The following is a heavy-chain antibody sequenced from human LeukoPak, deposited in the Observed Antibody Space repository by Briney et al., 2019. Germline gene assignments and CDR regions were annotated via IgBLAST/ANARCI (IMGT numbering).Heavy chain of an antibody. CDR3: ARDRDTTLVTLWFDR. V-gene: IGHV4-39*07. D-gene: IGHD4-23*01. J-gene: IGHJ5*02. CDR1: GGSISSSSYY. CDR2: IYYSGNS. Sequence: SETLSLTCTVSGGSISSSSYYWGWIRQPPGKGLEWIGSIYYSGNSYCNPSLKSRVTISVDTSKNQFSLKLSSVTAADTAVYYCARDRDTTLVTLWFDRWGQGTLVTVSS.